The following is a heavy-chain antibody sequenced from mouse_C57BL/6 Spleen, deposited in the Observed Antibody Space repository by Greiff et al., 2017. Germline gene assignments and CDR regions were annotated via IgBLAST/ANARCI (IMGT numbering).Heavy chain of an antibody. CDR1: GFTFSDYY. V-gene: IGHV5-12*01. Sequence: EVHLVESGGGLVQPGGSLKLSCAASGFTFSDYYMYWVRQTPEKRLEWVAYISNGGGSTYYPDTVKGRFTISRDNAKNNLYLQMSRLKSEDTAMYSCARRTGTRGFDYWGQGTTLTVSS. J-gene: IGHJ2*01. CDR3: ARRTGTRGFDY. D-gene: IGHD4-1*01. CDR2: ISNGGGST.